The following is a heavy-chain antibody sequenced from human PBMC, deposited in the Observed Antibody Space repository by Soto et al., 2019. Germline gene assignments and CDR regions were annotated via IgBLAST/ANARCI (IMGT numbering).Heavy chain of an antibody. CDR2: LYYGRSA. CDR3: ALRSMAVVPEY. Sequence: QVQLQESGPGLVKPSETLSLTCAVSGDSISTYYCMWIRQPPGKGLESIGYLYYGRSANFNPSLKSRVTLSVDTSTNQCSLTLCSMTAADTAVYYCALRSMAVVPEYWGQGTLVTVSS. CDR1: GDSISTYY. D-gene: IGHD3-22*01. J-gene: IGHJ4*02. V-gene: IGHV4-59*01.